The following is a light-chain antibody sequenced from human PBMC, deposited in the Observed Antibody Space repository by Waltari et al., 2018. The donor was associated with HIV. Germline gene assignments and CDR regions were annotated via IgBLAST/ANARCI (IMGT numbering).Light chain of an antibody. Sequence: QLVLTQSPSASASLGVSVKLTCTLSSGHSSYAIAWHQQQPEKGPRYLMKLNSDGSHSKGDGIPDRFSGSSSGAERYLTISSLQSEDEADYYCQTWGTGILVVFGGGTKLTVL. CDR2: LNSDGSH. J-gene: IGLJ2*01. CDR1: SGHSSYA. CDR3: QTWGTGILVV. V-gene: IGLV4-69*01.